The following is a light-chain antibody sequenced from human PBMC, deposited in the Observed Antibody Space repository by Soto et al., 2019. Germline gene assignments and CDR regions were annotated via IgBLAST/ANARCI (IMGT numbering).Light chain of an antibody. V-gene: IGKV3-15*01. Sequence: DIVVTRCSAPGPGWLWKRATRSGRVSQSVSSNLAWYQQKPGQAPRLLIYGASTRATGIPARFSGSGSGTEFTLTISSLQSEDFAVYYCQQYNNWPPWTFGQGTKV. J-gene: IGKJ1*01. CDR2: GAS. CDR1: QSVSSN. CDR3: QQYNNWPPWT.